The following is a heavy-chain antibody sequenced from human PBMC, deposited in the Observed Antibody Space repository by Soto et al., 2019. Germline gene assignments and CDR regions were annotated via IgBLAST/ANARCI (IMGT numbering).Heavy chain of an antibody. CDR1: GDSVSSSSYY. D-gene: IGHD5-12*01. Sequence: QVQLQESGPGLVKPSQTLSLTCTVSGDSVSSSSYYWSWIRQHPGKGLEWIGYIHHSGTTYYNPSLKSRITLSVDTSKNQFSLRLSSVTAADTAVDYCASGLGYKAWGQGTLVTVSS. J-gene: IGHJ5*02. CDR3: ASGLGYKA. CDR2: IHHSGTT. V-gene: IGHV4-31*03.